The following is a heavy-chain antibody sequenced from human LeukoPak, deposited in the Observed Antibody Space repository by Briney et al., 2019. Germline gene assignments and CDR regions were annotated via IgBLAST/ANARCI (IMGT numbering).Heavy chain of an antibody. D-gene: IGHD2-2*02. Sequence: GGSLRLSCAVSGFTFSSYSMNWVRQAPGKGLEWVSSISSSSSYIYYADSVKGRFTISRDNAKNSLYLQMNSLRAEDTAVYYCARGGLYCSSTSCYTNWFDPWGQGTLVTVSS. V-gene: IGHV3-21*01. CDR1: GFTFSSYS. CDR3: ARGGLYCSSTSCYTNWFDP. CDR2: ISSSSSYI. J-gene: IGHJ5*02.